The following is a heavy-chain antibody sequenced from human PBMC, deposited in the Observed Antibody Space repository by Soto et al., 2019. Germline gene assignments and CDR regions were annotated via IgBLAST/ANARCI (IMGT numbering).Heavy chain of an antibody. Sequence: QVHLQQWGAGLLKPSETLSLTCAVYGGSFSGYFWNWVRQPPGKGLEWIGEINHSGSTKYNPSLKSRVTLSADTSKNQFSLRVFSVTAADTAVYYCARDLSGYYYGMDVWGQGTTVTVS. J-gene: IGHJ6*02. CDR3: ARDLSGYYYGMDV. V-gene: IGHV4-34*01. CDR1: GGSFSGYF. CDR2: INHSGST.